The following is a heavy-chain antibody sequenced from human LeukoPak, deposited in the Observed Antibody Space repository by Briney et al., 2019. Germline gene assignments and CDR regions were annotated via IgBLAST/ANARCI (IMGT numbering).Heavy chain of an antibody. J-gene: IGHJ3*02. Sequence: SQTLSLTCTVSGGSVSDGDYYWSWIRQPPGKGLEWIGYIYSTGTSYSNPSLKSRITMSIDTSKNQFSLNLTSVTAADAVVYFCVRVSRWLGTPEAFDIWGQGTMVTISS. D-gene: IGHD5-24*01. CDR3: VRVSRWLGTPEAFDI. CDR1: GGSVSDGDYY. CDR2: IYSTGTS. V-gene: IGHV4-30-4*01.